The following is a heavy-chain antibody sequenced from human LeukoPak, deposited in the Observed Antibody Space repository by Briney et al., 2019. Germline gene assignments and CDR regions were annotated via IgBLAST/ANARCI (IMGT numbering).Heavy chain of an antibody. Sequence: SETLSLTCTVSGGSISSSSYYWCWIRQPPGKGLDWIGTIYYGGSTYYNPSLKSRVTISVDTSKSQFSLKLSSVTAADTAIYYCARHIWDYYDSSGYPIYFQNWGQGTLVTVSS. J-gene: IGHJ1*01. D-gene: IGHD3-22*01. CDR2: IYYGGST. V-gene: IGHV4-39*01. CDR1: GGSISSSSYY. CDR3: ARHIWDYYDSSGYPIYFQN.